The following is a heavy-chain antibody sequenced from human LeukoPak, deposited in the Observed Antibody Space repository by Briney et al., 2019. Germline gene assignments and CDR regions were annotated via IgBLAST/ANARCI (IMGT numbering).Heavy chain of an antibody. CDR3: ARDRGGSYSAIDY. J-gene: IGHJ4*02. D-gene: IGHD1-26*01. V-gene: IGHV3-48*04. CDR1: GFTFSSYS. CDR2: ISSSSSTI. Sequence: GESLTLSCAASGFTFSSYSMNWLRQAPGKGLEWVSFISSSSSTIYYADSVKGRFTISRDNARNSLYLQMNSRRAVYTAVYYCARDRGGSYSAIDYWGQGTLVTVSS.